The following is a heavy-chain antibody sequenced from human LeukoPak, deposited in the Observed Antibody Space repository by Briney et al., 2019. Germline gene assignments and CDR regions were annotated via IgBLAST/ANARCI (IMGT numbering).Heavy chain of an antibody. CDR3: ARAYYDILTGYYNWFDP. CDR2: INPSGGST. V-gene: IGHV1-46*01. J-gene: IGHJ5*02. Sequence: ASVKVSCKASGYTFTSYAMNWVRQAPGQGLEWMGIINPSGGSTSYAQKFQGRVTMTRDMSTSTVYMELSSLRSEDTAVYYCARAYYDILTGYYNWFDPWGQGTLVTVSS. D-gene: IGHD3-9*01. CDR1: GYTFTSYA.